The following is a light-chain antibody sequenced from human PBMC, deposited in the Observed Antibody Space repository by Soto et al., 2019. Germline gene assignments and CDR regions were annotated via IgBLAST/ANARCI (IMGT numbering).Light chain of an antibody. J-gene: IGKJ2*01. V-gene: IGKV1-33*01. CDR1: QDISNY. Sequence: DIQMNQSPSSLSASVGDRVTITCQASQDISNYLNWYQQKPGKAPKLLIYDASDLETGVPSRFSGGGSGTDFTFAIRSLQTEDISTYYCQQYDNLPYTFGQGTTLEIK. CDR2: DAS. CDR3: QQYDNLPYT.